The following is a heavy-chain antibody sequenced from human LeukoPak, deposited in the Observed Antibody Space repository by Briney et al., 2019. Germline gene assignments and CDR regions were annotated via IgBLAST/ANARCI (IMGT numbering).Heavy chain of an antibody. J-gene: IGHJ5*02. CDR2: INPNSGGT. CDR3: ARDLEL. V-gene: IGHV1-2*02. Sequence: GASVKVSCKTSGYTFTDYYIHWVRQAPGQGLEWMGWINPNSGGTNYAQKFQGRVTMTRDTSISTADMELNRLRSDDTAVYYCARDLELWGQGTLVAVSS. CDR1: GYTFTDYY.